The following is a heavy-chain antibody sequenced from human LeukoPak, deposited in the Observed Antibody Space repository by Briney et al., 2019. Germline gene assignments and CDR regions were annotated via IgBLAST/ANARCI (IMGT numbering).Heavy chain of an antibody. CDR3: AKAPRGSHDDY. CDR1: GFTFSSYW. D-gene: IGHD1-26*01. J-gene: IGHJ4*02. CDR2: IKQDGSEK. V-gene: IGHV3-7*01. Sequence: GGSLRLSCAASGFTFSSYWMSWVRQAPGKGLEWVANIKQDGSEKYYVDSVKGRFTISRDNAKNSLYLQMNSLRAEDTAVYYCAKAPRGSHDDYWGQGTLVTVSS.